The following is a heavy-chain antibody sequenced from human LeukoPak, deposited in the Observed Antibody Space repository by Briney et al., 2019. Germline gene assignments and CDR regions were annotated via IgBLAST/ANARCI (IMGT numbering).Heavy chain of an antibody. CDR3: ARGRYYGSGSLDY. D-gene: IGHD3-10*01. J-gene: IGHJ4*02. CDR2: ITSSGSTI. V-gene: IGHV3-48*03. CDR1: GFTFSSYE. Sequence: GGSLRLSCAASGFTFSSYEMNWVRQAPGKGLQWASYITSSGSTIYDADPVKGRFTISRDNAKNSLYLQMNSLRDEDTAVYYCARGRYYGSGSLDYWGQGTLVTVSS.